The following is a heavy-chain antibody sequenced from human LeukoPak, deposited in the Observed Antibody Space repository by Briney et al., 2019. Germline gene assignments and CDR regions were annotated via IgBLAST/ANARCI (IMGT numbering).Heavy chain of an antibody. J-gene: IGHJ5*02. CDR3: AKDESGSCRSASCYKWFDH. V-gene: IGHV3-23*01. CDR1: GFPFSSYA. CDR2: ISGSGRDT. Sequence: PGGSLRLSCAASGFPFSSYAMSWVRQAPGKGLEWVSSISGSGRDTYYADSVKGRFTISRDNSKNTLYLQMTILRAEDTAVDYCAKDESGSCRSASCYKWFDHWGQGTLVTVSS. D-gene: IGHD2-2*02.